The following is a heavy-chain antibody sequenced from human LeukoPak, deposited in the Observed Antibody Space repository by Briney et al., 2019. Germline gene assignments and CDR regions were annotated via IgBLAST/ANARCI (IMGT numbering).Heavy chain of an antibody. V-gene: IGHV1-2*02. CDR2: MDPKSGGT. CDR3: AKDSAKKYDDY. D-gene: IGHD2/OR15-2a*01. J-gene: IGHJ4*02. Sequence: ASVKVSCKASGYTFTGYYVHWVRQAPGQGLEWMGWMDPKSGGTNYAQKFEARVTMNRDTSISTAYMELSRLRFDDTAVYYCAKDSAKKYDDYWGQGTLVTVSS. CDR1: GYTFTGYY.